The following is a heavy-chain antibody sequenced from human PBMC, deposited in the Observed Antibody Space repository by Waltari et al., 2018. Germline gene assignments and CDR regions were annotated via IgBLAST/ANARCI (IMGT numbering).Heavy chain of an antibody. D-gene: IGHD6-19*01. CDR1: GDSIRGGNYY. Sequence: QLQLQESGPGLVKPSETLSLTCTVSGDSIRGGNYYWGWIRQPPGQGLEWIGSISYSGTTYCNPSLKSRVTMSVDTSKNQFSLNLSSVTAADTAVFYCVRPGSSVGWYYFDYWGQGTLVTVSS. CDR2: ISYSGTT. J-gene: IGHJ4*02. V-gene: IGHV4-39*01. CDR3: VRPGSSVGWYYFDY.